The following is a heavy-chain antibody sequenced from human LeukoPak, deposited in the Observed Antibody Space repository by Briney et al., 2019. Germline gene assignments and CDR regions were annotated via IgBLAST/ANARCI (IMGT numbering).Heavy chain of an antibody. D-gene: IGHD3-10*01. J-gene: IGHJ4*02. CDR2: IYHSGST. Sequence: SETLSLTCAVSGGSISSGGYSWSWIRQPPGKGLEWIGYIYHSGSTYYNPSLKSRVTISVDRSKNQFSLRLSSVTAADTAVYYWAGMVRGVITKGGGYFDYWGQGTLVTVSS. V-gene: IGHV4-30-2*01. CDR3: AGMVRGVITKGGGYFDY. CDR1: GGSISSGGYS.